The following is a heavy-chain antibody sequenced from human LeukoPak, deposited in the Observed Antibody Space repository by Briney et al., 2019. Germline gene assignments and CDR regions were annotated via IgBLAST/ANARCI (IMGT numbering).Heavy chain of an antibody. Sequence: KPGGSLRLSCAASGFTFNDYGFTWVRQAPGKGLEWVSSISSSSSYIYYAYSVKGRFTISRDNAKNSLYLQMNSLRAEDTAVYYCARDPVISALDYWGQGTLVTVSS. V-gene: IGHV3-21*01. CDR3: ARDPVISALDY. D-gene: IGHD6-6*01. CDR2: ISSSSSYI. J-gene: IGHJ4*02. CDR1: GFTFNDYG.